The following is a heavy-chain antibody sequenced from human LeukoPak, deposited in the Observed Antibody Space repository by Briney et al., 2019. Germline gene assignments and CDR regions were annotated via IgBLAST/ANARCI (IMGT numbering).Heavy chain of an antibody. J-gene: IGHJ4*02. D-gene: IGHD1-26*01. CDR2: ISYDGSNK. CDR1: GFTFSSYA. V-gene: IGHV3-30*04. CDR3: ARGRSGSYLDYFDY. Sequence: PGGSLRLSCAASGFTFSSYAMHWVRQAPGKGLEWVAVISYDGSNKYYADSVKGRFTISRDNSKNTLYLQMNSLRAEDTAVYYCARGRSGSYLDYFDYWGQGTLVTVSS.